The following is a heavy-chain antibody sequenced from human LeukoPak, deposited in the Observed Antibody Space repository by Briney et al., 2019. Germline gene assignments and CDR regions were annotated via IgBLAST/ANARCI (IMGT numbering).Heavy chain of an antibody. CDR2: IYYTGNT. CDR3: ANGSVVTALDQ. D-gene: IGHD2-21*02. V-gene: IGHV4-59*01. CDR1: GGSITTYY. J-gene: IGHJ4*02. Sequence: KPSETLSLTCAVSGGSITTYYWTWIRQPPGQALEWIGYIYYTGNTKYNPSLESRVTMSIDTSKNEFSLKIYSVNAADTAVYFCANGSVVTALDQWGQGTLVTVSS.